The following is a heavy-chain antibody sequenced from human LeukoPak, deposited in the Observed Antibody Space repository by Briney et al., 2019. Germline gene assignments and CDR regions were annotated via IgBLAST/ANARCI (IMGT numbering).Heavy chain of an antibody. CDR1: GGTFSSYA. CDR2: IIPIFGTA. J-gene: IGHJ1*01. D-gene: IGHD6-13*01. Sequence: GASVKVSCKASGGTFSSYAISWVRQAPGQGLEWMGGIIPIFGTANYAQKFQGRVTITADESTSTAYMELSSLRSDDTAVYYCARGRRSSSWLLEYFQHWGQGTLVTVSS. CDR3: ARGRRSSSWLLEYFQH. V-gene: IGHV1-69*13.